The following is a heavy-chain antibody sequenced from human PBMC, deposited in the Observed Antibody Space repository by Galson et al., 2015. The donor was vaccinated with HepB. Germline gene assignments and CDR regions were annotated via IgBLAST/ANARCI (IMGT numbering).Heavy chain of an antibody. CDR2: VDPNDSES. Sequence: QSGAEVKRPGESLKISCKSSGSSFANYWVGWVRQLPGMGLEWMGMVDPNDSESRYSPSFQGQVTISVDKSISSAYLQWSSLKASDTAMYYCARGPRVHKWDTGVGEYWGQGTLLTVSS. D-gene: IGHD3-10*01. V-gene: IGHV5-51*03. CDR1: GSSFANYW. CDR3: ARGPRVHKWDTGVGEY. J-gene: IGHJ4*02.